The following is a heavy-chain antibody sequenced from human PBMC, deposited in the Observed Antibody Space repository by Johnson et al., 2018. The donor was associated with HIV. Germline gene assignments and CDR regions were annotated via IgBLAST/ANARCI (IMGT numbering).Heavy chain of an antibody. CDR3: AREGFVVLPAAMRLFAFDI. Sequence: QVQLVESGGGVVQPGGSLRLSCAASGFTFSSYGMHWVRQAPGKGLAWVAFIRYDGSNKYYADSVKGRFTISSDNSKNSRYLQMNSLRAEDTAVYYCAREGFVVLPAAMRLFAFDIWGQGTMVTVSS. D-gene: IGHD2-2*01. J-gene: IGHJ3*02. CDR1: GFTFSSYG. CDR2: IRYDGSNK. V-gene: IGHV3-30*02.